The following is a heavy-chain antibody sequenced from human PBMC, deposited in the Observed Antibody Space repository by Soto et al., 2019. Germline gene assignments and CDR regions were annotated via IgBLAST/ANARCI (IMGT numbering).Heavy chain of an antibody. CDR2: IYYNGNT. D-gene: IGHD6-13*01. CDR1: GGSISSTNYY. Sequence: QVQLQEWGPGLVKPSQTLSLTCTVSGGSISSTNYYWSWIRRHPGKGLEWIGYIYYNGNTYYNPSLKSRVTISVDTSKNQFSLKLSSVTAADTAVYYCAGGNSSRWYWFDPWGQGTLVTVSS. CDR3: AGGNSSRWYWFDP. J-gene: IGHJ5*02. V-gene: IGHV4-31*03.